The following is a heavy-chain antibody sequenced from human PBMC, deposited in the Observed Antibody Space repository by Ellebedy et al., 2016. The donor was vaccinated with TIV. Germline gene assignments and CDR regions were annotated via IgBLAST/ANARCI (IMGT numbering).Heavy chain of an antibody. D-gene: IGHD6-19*01. CDR1: GFTFSSYG. V-gene: IGHV3-30*18. CDR3: AKDFGNSSGWDFDY. Sequence: GGSLRLSXAASGFTFSSYGMHWVRQAPGKGLEWVAVISYDGSNKYYADSVKGRFTISRDNPKNTLYLQMNSLRAEDTAVYYCAKDFGNSSGWDFDYWGQGTLVTVSS. CDR2: ISYDGSNK. J-gene: IGHJ4*02.